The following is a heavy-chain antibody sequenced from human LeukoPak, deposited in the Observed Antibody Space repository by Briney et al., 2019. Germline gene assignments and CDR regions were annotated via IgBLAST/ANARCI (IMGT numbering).Heavy chain of an antibody. D-gene: IGHD4-11*01. CDR1: GYSFTSYW. Sequence: GESLKISCKGSGYSFTSYWIGWVRQMPGKGLEWMGIIYPGDSHTRYSPSFQGQVTISADKSINTAYLQWSSLKASDTAMFYCARYPGHNSNAGEYWGQGTLVTVSS. CDR3: ARYPGHNSNAGEY. J-gene: IGHJ4*02. V-gene: IGHV5-51*01. CDR2: IYPGDSHT.